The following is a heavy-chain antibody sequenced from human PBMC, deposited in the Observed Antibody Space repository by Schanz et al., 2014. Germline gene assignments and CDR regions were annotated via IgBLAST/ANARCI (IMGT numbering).Heavy chain of an antibody. V-gene: IGHV1-46*01. CDR1: GYTFTSYY. J-gene: IGHJ4*02. CDR3: ATGPHIVVAFDY. Sequence: QVQLVQSGAEVKKPGASVKVSCKASGYTFTSYYMHWVRQAPGQGLEWMGIINPSGGSTSYAQKFQGRVTMARDTSTSTVYMELSSLRSEDTAVYYCATGPHIVVAFDYWGQGPLDNVSS. D-gene: IGHD2-21*01. CDR2: INPSGGST.